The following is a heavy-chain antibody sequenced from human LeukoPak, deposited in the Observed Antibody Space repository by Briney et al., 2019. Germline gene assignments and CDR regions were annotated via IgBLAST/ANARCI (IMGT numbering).Heavy chain of an antibody. CDR2: INHSGST. J-gene: IGHJ6*03. D-gene: IGHD2-8*01. CDR3: AKDRCSNGIGCYYYYMDV. V-gene: IGHV4-34*01. Sequence: PSETLSLTCGVYGGSFSGYYWSWIRQPPGKGLEWIGEINHSGSTNYNPSLKSRVTISVDTSKNQFSLKLSSVTAADTAVYYCAKDRCSNGIGCYYYYMDVWGKGTTVTISS. CDR1: GGSFSGYY.